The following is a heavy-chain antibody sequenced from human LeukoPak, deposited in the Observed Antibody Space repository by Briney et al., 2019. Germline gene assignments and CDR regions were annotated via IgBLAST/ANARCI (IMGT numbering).Heavy chain of an antibody. CDR3: ARDQEGGYNTFDY. J-gene: IGHJ4*02. Sequence: ASVNVSCKASGGTFSSYAISGVRQAPGQGLEWMGGIIPIFGTANYAQKFQGRVTITADESTSTAYMELRSLRSEDTAVYYCARDQEGGYNTFDYWGQGTLVTVSS. D-gene: IGHD5-24*01. CDR2: IIPIFGTA. CDR1: GGTFSSYA. V-gene: IGHV1-69*01.